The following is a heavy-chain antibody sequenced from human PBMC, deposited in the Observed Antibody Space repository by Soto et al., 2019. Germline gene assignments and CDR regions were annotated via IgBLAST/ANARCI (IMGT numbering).Heavy chain of an antibody. CDR3: ETDPPSSSGYYFPPGY. V-gene: IGHV1-24*01. J-gene: IGHJ4*02. D-gene: IGHD3-22*01. CDR1: GYTLTELS. CDR2: FDPEDGET. Sequence: ASVKVSCKVSGYTLTELSMHWVRQAPGKGLEWMGGFDPEDGETIYAQKFQGRVTMTEDTSTDTAYMELSSLRSEDTAVYYCETDPPSSSGYYFPPGYWGQGTLVTVSS.